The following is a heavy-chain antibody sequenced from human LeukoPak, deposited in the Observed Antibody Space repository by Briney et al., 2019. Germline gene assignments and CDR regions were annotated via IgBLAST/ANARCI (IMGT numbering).Heavy chain of an antibody. CDR2: IYYSGST. J-gene: IGHJ6*02. CDR3: ARRSGRDHYGMDV. CDR1: GGSISSSSYY. Sequence: SETLSLTCTVSGGSISSSSYYWGGIRQPPGKGLEWIGSIYYSGSTYYNPSLKRRVTISVDTSKNQFSLKLSSVTAADTAVYYCARRSGRDHYGMDVWGQGTTVTVSS. V-gene: IGHV4-39*01. D-gene: IGHD2-15*01.